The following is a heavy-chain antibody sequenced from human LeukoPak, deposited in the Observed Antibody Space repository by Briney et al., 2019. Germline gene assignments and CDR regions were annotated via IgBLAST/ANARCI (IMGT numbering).Heavy chain of an antibody. CDR2: ISGSGGST. Sequence: PGGSLRLSCAASGFTFSSYAMSWVRQAPGKGLEWVSAISGSGGSTYYADSVKGRFTISRDNSKNTLYLQMNSLRAEDTAVYYCAKDLSPALDYYDSSGFDPWGQGTLVTVSS. J-gene: IGHJ5*02. CDR1: GFTFSSYA. D-gene: IGHD3-22*01. CDR3: AKDLSPALDYYDSSGFDP. V-gene: IGHV3-23*01.